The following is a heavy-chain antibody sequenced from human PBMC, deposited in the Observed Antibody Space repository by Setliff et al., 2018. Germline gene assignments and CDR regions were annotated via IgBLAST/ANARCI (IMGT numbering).Heavy chain of an antibody. CDR1: GFTFSGYG. CDR2: IRPDGSNK. J-gene: IGHJ4*02. CDR3: AKDTYYYDSSGYYVFDY. Sequence: PGGSLRLSCAASGFTFSGYGIHWVRQAPGKGLEWVAFIRPDGSNKYYADFVEGRFTISRDNSKNTLYLQMNSLRVEDTAVYYCAKDTYYYDSSGYYVFDYWGQGTLVTVSS. V-gene: IGHV3-30*02. D-gene: IGHD3-22*01.